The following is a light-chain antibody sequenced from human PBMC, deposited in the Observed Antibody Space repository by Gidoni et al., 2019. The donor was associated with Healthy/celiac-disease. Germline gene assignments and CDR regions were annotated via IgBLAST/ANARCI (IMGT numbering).Light chain of an antibody. Sequence: DIQMTQSPSSLSASVGDRVTLTCRASQSISSYLKWYQQKPGQAPKLLIYASSSLQRGVPSWCSSSGSATDFTTIISSLLHDDFVAYYCQQNYSTLYTFGQXTKVEIK. V-gene: IGKV1-39*01. CDR3: QQNYSTLYT. J-gene: IGKJ4*01. CDR2: ASS. CDR1: QSISSY.